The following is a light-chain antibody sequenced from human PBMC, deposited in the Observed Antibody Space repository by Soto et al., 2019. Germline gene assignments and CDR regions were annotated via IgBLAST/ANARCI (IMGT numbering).Light chain of an antibody. J-gene: IGKJ1*01. V-gene: IGKV3-20*01. CDR1: QSVSSSY. CDR3: QQYGSSPKT. Sequence: IVLTQSPGTPSWSPGEKATRSSRASQSVSSSYLAWYQQKPGQAPRLLIYGASSRATGIPDRFSGSGSGTDFTLTISRLEPEDFAVYYCQQYGSSPKTFGQGAKVDIK. CDR2: GAS.